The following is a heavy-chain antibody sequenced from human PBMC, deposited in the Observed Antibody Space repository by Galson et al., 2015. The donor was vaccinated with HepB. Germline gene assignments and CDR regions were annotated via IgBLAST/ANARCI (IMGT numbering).Heavy chain of an antibody. D-gene: IGHD7-27*01. CDR3: ARKTGGDFGFDA. V-gene: IGHV3-48*03. CDR2: ISSSGSTI. CDR1: GFTFSNYE. J-gene: IGHJ5*02. Sequence: SLRLSCAASGFTFSNYEMNWVRQAPGKGLEWVSYISSSGSTIYYANSVKGRFTISRDNAKNSLYLQMNSLRAEDTAVYYCARKTGGDFGFDAWGRGTLVTVSS.